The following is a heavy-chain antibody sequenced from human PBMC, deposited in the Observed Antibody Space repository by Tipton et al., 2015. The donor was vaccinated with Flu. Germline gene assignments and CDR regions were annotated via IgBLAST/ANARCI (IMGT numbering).Heavy chain of an antibody. Sequence: TLSLTCTVSGGSLSSFYWTWIRQSAGKGLEWIGRVYSSGTTNFNPSLKSRLTMSLDASKNQFSLRVNSVTAADTAVYYCATSGWRDPRGSFDFWGQGTLVTVSS. D-gene: IGHD5-24*01. J-gene: IGHJ4*02. CDR1: GGSLSSFY. CDR2: VYSSGTT. V-gene: IGHV4-4*07. CDR3: ATSGWRDPRGSFDF.